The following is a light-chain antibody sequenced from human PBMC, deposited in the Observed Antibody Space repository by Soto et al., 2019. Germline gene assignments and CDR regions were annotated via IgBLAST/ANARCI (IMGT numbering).Light chain of an antibody. CDR2: DAS. J-gene: IGKJ5*01. V-gene: IGKV3-11*01. Sequence: EIVLTQSPATLSLSPGERATLSCRASQSVSSYLAWYQQKPGQAPRLLIYDASNRATGIPARFSGSGSGTDFTLTISSLEPEDFAVYYCQQRSNLPRTFGQGTRLE. CDR3: QQRSNLPRT. CDR1: QSVSSY.